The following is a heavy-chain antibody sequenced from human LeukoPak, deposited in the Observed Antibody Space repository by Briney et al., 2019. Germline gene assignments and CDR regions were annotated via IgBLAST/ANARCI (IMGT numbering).Heavy chain of an antibody. CDR3: ARISYSGSWNNWFDP. V-gene: IGHV3-74*01. CDR1: GFIFSSHW. J-gene: IGHJ5*02. CDR2: INTDGSST. D-gene: IGHD1-26*01. Sequence: PGGSLRLSCAASGFIFSSHWMHWVRQPPGKGLVWVSRINTDGSSTSYADSVKGRFTISRDNAKNTLYLQMNSLRAEDTAVYYCARISYSGSWNNWFDPWGQGTLVTVPS.